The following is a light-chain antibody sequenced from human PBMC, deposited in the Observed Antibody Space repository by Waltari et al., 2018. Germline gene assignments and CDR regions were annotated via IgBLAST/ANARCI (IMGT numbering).Light chain of an antibody. Sequence: QSVLTQPPSASGTTGQRVSITCSGSRSNIGSNPVNWYQQLPGTAPKLLIFITDQRPSGVPDRFSGSKSGTSASLAISGLQSEDEAEYHCAVWDDSLNGPLFGGGTKLTVL. V-gene: IGLV1-44*01. CDR1: RSNIGSNP. CDR2: ITD. CDR3: AVWDDSLNGPL. J-gene: IGLJ2*01.